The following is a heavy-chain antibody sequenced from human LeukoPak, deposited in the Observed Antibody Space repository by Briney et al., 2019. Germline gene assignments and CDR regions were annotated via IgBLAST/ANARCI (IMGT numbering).Heavy chain of an antibody. Sequence: GASVKVSCKTSGYTFNIYYVQWVRQAPGQGLEWMGVIHPNDGGTTYAQKFQGRIIMTSDTSTSTIYMELSSLKSDDTAVYHCARGDIDHWGQGTLVTVSS. V-gene: IGHV1-46*02. D-gene: IGHD2-15*01. J-gene: IGHJ5*02. CDR2: IHPNDGGT. CDR1: GYTFNIYY. CDR3: ARGDIDH.